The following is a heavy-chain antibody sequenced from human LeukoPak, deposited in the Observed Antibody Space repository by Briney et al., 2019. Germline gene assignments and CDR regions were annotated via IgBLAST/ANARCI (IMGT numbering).Heavy chain of an antibody. CDR1: GGTFSSYA. Sequence: AASVTVSYQRSGGTFSSYAIRWVREPPGQGLEWMGWSSAQNGNTNYVQKLQGRVTMTTDTSTSTAYMELRSLRSDDTAVYYCARGLPGLRYFDWLLPNNGFGPWGQGTLVTVSS. V-gene: IGHV1-18*01. CDR2: SSAQNGNT. J-gene: IGHJ5*02. CDR3: ARGLPGLRYFDWLLPNNGFGP. D-gene: IGHD3-9*01.